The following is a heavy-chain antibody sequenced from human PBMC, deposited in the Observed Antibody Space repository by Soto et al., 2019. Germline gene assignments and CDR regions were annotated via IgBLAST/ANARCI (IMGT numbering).Heavy chain of an antibody. D-gene: IGHD2-2*02. V-gene: IGHV1-46*01. CDR1: GYTFTSYY. CDR3: ARFPKALCSSTSCYRPPYNWFDP. CDR2: INPSGGST. Sequence: ASVKVSCKASGYTFTSYYMHWVRQAPGQGLEWMGIINPSGGSTSYAQKFQGRVTMTRDTSTSTVYMELSSLGSEDTAVYYCARFPKALCSSTSCYRPPYNWFDPWGQGPLFTVSS. J-gene: IGHJ5*02.